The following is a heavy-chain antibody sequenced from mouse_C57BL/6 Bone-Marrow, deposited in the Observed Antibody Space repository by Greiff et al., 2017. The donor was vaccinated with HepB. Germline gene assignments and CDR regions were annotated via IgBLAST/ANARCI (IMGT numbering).Heavy chain of an antibody. Sequence: EVQLQQSGPVLVKPGASVKMSCKASGYTFTDYYMNWVKQSHGKSLEWIGVINPYNGGTSYNQKFKGKATLTVDKSSSTAYMELNSLTSEDSAVYYCARSLRLLAWFAYWGQGTLVTVSA. D-gene: IGHD3-2*02. J-gene: IGHJ3*01. V-gene: IGHV1-19*01. CDR1: GYTFTDYY. CDR3: ARSLRLLAWFAY. CDR2: INPYNGGT.